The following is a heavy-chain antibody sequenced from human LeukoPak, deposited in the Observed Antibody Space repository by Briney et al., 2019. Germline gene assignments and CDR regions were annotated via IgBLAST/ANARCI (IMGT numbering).Heavy chain of an antibody. CDR3: ARGGRTYYYDSSGQT. V-gene: IGHV4-4*07. D-gene: IGHD3-22*01. CDR1: GGSISSYY. J-gene: IGHJ5*02. CDR2: IYTSGST. Sequence: PSETLSLTCTVSGGSISSYYWSWIRQPAGKGLEWIGRIYTSGSTNYNPSLKSRVTMSVETPKNQFSLKLSSVTAADTAVYYCARGGRTYYYDSSGQTWGQGTLVTVSS.